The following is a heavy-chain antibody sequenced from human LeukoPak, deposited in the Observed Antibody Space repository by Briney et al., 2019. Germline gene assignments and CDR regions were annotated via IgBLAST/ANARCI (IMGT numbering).Heavy chain of an antibody. Sequence: GGSLRLSCAASGFTFSSYAMSWVRETPGKGLEWVSSISGSGGTTYHADSVKGRFTISRDNSKNTLFLQMNSLRAEDTAVYYCAKVQGVVPAPFDYWGQGTLVTVSS. CDR2: ISGSGGTT. CDR3: AKVQGVVPAPFDY. J-gene: IGHJ4*02. D-gene: IGHD2-2*01. V-gene: IGHV3-23*01. CDR1: GFTFSSYA.